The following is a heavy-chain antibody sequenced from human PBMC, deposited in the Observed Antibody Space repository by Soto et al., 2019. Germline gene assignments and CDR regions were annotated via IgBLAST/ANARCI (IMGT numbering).Heavy chain of an antibody. D-gene: IGHD3-10*01. Sequence: LSLTCTVSGGSISSYYWSWIRQPAGKGLEWIGRIYTSGSTNYNPSLKSRVTMSVDTSKNQFSLKLSSVTAADTAVYYCARGYYYGSGSYYLDYYYYGMDVWGQGTTVTV. CDR2: IYTSGST. CDR3: ARGYYYGSGSYYLDYYYYGMDV. J-gene: IGHJ6*02. CDR1: GGSISSYY. V-gene: IGHV4-4*07.